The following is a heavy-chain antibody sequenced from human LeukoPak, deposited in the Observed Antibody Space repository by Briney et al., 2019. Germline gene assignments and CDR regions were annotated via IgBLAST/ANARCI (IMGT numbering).Heavy chain of an antibody. CDR2: MNPNSGNT. D-gene: IGHD3-22*01. J-gene: IGHJ4*02. Sequence: GASVKVSCKASGYTFTSYDINWVRQATGQGLEWMGWMNPNSGNTAYAQKFQGRVTMTRNTSISTAYMELSSLRSEDTAVYYCARGGYSYYYESSGYYYWGQGTLVTVSS. CDR3: ARGGYSYYYESSGYYY. V-gene: IGHV1-8*01. CDR1: GYTFTSYD.